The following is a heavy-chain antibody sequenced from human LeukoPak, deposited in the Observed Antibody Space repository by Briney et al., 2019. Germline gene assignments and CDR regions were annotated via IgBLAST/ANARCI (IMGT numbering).Heavy chain of an antibody. V-gene: IGHV1-18*04. D-gene: IGHD3-9*01. Sequence: GASVKVSCKASGYTFTSYGISWVRQAPGQGLEWMGWISAYNGNTNYAQKLQGRVTMTTDTSTSTAYMELRSLRSDDTAVHYCARDQPQLRYFDWLLSPFDYWGQGTLVTVSS. CDR1: GYTFTSYG. J-gene: IGHJ4*02. CDR2: ISAYNGNT. CDR3: ARDQPQLRYFDWLLSPFDY.